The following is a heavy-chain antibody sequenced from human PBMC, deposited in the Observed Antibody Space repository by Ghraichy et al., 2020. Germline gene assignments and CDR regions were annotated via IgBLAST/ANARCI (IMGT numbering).Heavy chain of an antibody. CDR1: GGSISSYY. CDR2: IYYSGST. Sequence: SETLSLTCTVSGGSISSYYWSWIRQPPGKGLEWIGYIYYSGSTNYNPSLKSRVTISVDTSKNQFSLKLSSVTAADTAVYYCAREGIQDSYVFSGSFDPWGQGTLVTVSS. V-gene: IGHV4-59*01. D-gene: IGHD5-18*01. CDR3: AREGIQDSYVFSGSFDP. J-gene: IGHJ5*02.